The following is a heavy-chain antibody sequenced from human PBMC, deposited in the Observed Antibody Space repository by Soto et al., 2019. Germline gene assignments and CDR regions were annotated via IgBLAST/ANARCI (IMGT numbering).Heavy chain of an antibody. Sequence: GASLKVSCKASGGTFSSYAISWVRQAPGQGLEWMGGIIPIFGIANYAQKFQGRVTITADESTSTAYMELSSLRSEDTAVYYCARELEYQLLLGWFDPWGQGTLVTVSS. CDR3: ARELEYQLLLGWFDP. V-gene: IGHV1-69*13. D-gene: IGHD2-2*01. CDR2: IIPIFGIA. CDR1: GGTFSSYA. J-gene: IGHJ5*02.